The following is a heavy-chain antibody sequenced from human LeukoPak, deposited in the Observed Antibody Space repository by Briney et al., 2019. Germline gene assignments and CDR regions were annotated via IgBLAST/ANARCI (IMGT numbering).Heavy chain of an antibody. CDR3: AELGITMIGGV. Sequence: GGSLRLSCAASGFTFSSYEMNWVRQAPGKGLEWVSYISSSGSTIYYAHSVKGRFTISRDNATNSLYLQMNGLRAEDTAVYYCAELGITMIGGVWGKGTTVTISS. D-gene: IGHD3-10*02. V-gene: IGHV3-48*03. CDR2: ISSSGSTI. CDR1: GFTFSSYE. J-gene: IGHJ6*04.